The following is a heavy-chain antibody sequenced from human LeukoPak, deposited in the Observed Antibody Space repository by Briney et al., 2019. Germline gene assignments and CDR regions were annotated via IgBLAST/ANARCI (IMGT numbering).Heavy chain of an antibody. J-gene: IGHJ3*02. Sequence: SEPQSLTCTVSVGSISSYYWSWIRQPAGRGVEWIGRIYTSWSTNYNPPLKGRVTMSVDTSKNQFSSKLSPVTAADQAVYYCARVDPMIVYAFDIWGQATMLTVPS. CDR3: ARVDPMIVYAFDI. D-gene: IGHD3-22*01. CDR2: IYTSWST. V-gene: IGHV4-4*07. CDR1: VGSISSYY.